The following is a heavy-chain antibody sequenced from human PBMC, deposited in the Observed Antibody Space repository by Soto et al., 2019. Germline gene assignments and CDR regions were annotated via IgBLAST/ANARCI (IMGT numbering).Heavy chain of an antibody. V-gene: IGHV3-64D*06. Sequence: GYLRLSCSASGFTFSEYSMHWVRQAPGKGLQYVSTISSDGDITYYADSVKGRFTISRDNSKNTLYLQMNSLRPEDTAVYYCVKVSTFYDILTGYYSTNFFDPWGQGTLVTVSS. D-gene: IGHD3-9*01. J-gene: IGHJ5*02. CDR3: VKVSTFYDILTGYYSTNFFDP. CDR1: GFTFSEYS. CDR2: ISSDGDIT.